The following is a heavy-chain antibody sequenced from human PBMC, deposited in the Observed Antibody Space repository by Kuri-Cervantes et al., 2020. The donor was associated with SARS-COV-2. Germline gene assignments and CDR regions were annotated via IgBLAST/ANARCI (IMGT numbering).Heavy chain of an antibody. CDR1: GGSISDYY. D-gene: IGHD2-2*01. V-gene: IGHV4-59*01. Sequence: GSLRLSCTVSGGSISDYYWSWIRQPPGKGLEWIGDIYYTGSTSYYPSLKSRVAISVDTSKNQFSLKLTSVTAADTAVYYCARDCSTADCKTFGYYWGRGTLVTVSS. CDR2: IYYTGST. CDR3: ARDCSTADCKTFGYY. J-gene: IGHJ4*02.